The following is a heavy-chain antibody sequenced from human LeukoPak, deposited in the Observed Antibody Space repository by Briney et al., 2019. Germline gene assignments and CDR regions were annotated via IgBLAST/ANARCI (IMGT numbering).Heavy chain of an antibody. Sequence: ASLKVSCKASGYTFTGYYMHWVRQAPGQGLEWMGWINPNSGGTNYAQKFQGRVTMTRDTSISTAYMELSRLRSDDTAVYYCARDLGLHSSGIRWADDKAFDYWGQGTLVTVSS. CDR2: INPNSGGT. CDR3: ARDLGLHSSGIRWADDKAFDY. D-gene: IGHD6-19*01. J-gene: IGHJ4*02. V-gene: IGHV1-2*02. CDR1: GYTFTGYY.